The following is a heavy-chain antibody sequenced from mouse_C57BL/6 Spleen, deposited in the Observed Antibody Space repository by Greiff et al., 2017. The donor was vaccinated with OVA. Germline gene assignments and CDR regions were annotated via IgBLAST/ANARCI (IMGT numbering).Heavy chain of an antibody. V-gene: IGHV1-52*01. CDR3: ARGMGYDYDSYYAMDY. CDR2: IYPSDSDT. J-gene: IGHJ4*01. D-gene: IGHD2-4*01. Sequence: QVQLQQPGAELVRPGSSVKLSCKASGYTFTSYWMHWVKQRPIQGLEWIGNIYPSDSDTHYNQKFKDKATLTVDKSSSTAYMQLSSLTSEDSAVYYCARGMGYDYDSYYAMDYWGQGTSVTVSS. CDR1: GYTFTSYW.